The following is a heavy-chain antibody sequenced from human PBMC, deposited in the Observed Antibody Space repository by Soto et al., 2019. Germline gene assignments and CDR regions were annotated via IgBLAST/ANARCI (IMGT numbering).Heavy chain of an antibody. D-gene: IGHD6-13*01. CDR1: GFTFSSYG. V-gene: IGHV3-30*18. CDR2: ISYDGSNK. CDR3: AKDRRYSSSWYLVPDY. J-gene: IGHJ4*02. Sequence: GGSLRLSCAASGFTFSSYGMHWVRQAPGKGLEWVAVISYDGSNKYYADSVKGRFTISRDNSKNTLYLQMNSLRAEDTAVYYCAKDRRYSSSWYLVPDYWGQGTLVTVSS.